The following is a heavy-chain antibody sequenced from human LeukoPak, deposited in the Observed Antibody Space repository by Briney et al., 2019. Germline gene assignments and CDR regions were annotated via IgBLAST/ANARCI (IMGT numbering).Heavy chain of an antibody. CDR3: ARGDVVATALDP. Sequence: PSETLSLTCTVSGGSISTYYWNWIRQPPGKGLEWIGYIYYSGSTKYNPSLKARVTISVDTSKNQFSLKLSSVTAAGTAVYYCARGDVVATALDPWGQGTLVTVSS. CDR2: IYYSGST. J-gene: IGHJ5*02. CDR1: GGSISTYY. D-gene: IGHD5-12*01. V-gene: IGHV4-59*08.